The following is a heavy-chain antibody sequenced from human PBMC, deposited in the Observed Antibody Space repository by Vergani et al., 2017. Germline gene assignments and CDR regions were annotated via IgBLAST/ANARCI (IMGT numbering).Heavy chain of an antibody. CDR1: GFTFSSYS. CDR3: ARDAGRMVRGVEFDY. CDR2: ISSSSSYI. Sequence: VQLVESGGGLVKPGGSLRLSCAASGFTFSSYSMNWVRQAPGKGLEWVSSISSSSSYIYYADSVKGRFTISRDNAKNSLYLQMNSLRAEDTAVYYCARDAGRMVRGVEFDYCRQGTLVTVSS. V-gene: IGHV3-21*01. D-gene: IGHD3-10*01. J-gene: IGHJ4*02.